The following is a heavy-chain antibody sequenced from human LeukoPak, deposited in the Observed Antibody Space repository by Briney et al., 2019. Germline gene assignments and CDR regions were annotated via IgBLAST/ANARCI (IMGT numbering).Heavy chain of an antibody. J-gene: IGHJ5*02. CDR3: LKARWRQQQLTGPDH. Sequence: PGGSLRLSCSASGFTFSSYAMHWVRQAPGKGLEYVSAISSNGGSTYYADSVKGRFTISRDNSKNTLYLQMSSLRDEDTAVYYCLKARWRQQQLTGPDHWGQGTLVTVSS. D-gene: IGHD6-13*01. CDR2: ISSNGGST. CDR1: GFTFSSYA. V-gene: IGHV3-64D*09.